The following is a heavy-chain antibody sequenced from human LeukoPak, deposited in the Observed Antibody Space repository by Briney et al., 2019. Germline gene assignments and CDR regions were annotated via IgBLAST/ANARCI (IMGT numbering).Heavy chain of an antibody. CDR2: IQYSGST. J-gene: IGHJ5*02. D-gene: IGHD1-26*01. CDR1: GDSFSSNSYY. Sequence: SETLSLTCTVSGDSFSSNSYYWAWIRQPPGKGLECIGGIQYSGSTYFNPSLKSRVTISVDTSKNQFSLKLSSVTAADTAVYYCAGAGKTEWDWFDPWGQGTLVTVSS. CDR3: AGAGKTEWDWFDP. V-gene: IGHV4-39*07.